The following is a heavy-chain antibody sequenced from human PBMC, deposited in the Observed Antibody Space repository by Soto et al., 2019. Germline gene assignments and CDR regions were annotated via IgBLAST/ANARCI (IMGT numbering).Heavy chain of an antibody. Sequence: EVQLVESGGGLVKPGGSLRLSCEDSGFTFSSYTMNWVRRAPGKGLEWVSSINSRSTNTHYADSVRGRFTISRDNAKRSLYLQMNSLRAADTAVYYCARGPLYYFDYWGQGTLVTVSS. CDR1: GFTFSSYT. CDR3: ARGPLYYFDY. V-gene: IGHV3-21*02. J-gene: IGHJ4*02. CDR2: INSRSTNT.